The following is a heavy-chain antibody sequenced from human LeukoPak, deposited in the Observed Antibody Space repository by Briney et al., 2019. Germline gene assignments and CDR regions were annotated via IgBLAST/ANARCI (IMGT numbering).Heavy chain of an antibody. V-gene: IGHV3-7*02. CDR1: RFTSSRIW. D-gene: IGHD2-15*01. CDR3: ARAGDGTAARDY. Sequence: GGSLRVSSAPPRFTSSRIWISSGCQSPGKGLERVANINEDGSEEYYVDSVRGRFTITRDNAKNSLYLQMNSLRAEDTAVYYCARAGDGTAARDYWGQGTLVTVSS. CDR2: INEDGSEE. J-gene: IGHJ4*02.